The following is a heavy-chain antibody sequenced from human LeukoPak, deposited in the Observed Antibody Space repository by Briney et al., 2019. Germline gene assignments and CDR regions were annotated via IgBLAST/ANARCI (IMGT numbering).Heavy chain of an antibody. CDR3: ASPSRYYYDSSCYQFDY. J-gene: IGHJ4*02. CDR1: GGSISSSSYY. Sequence: SETLSLTCTVSGGSISSSSYYWGWIRQPPGKGLEWIGSIYYSGSTYYNPSLKSRVTISVDTSKNQFSLKLSSVTAADTAVYYCASPSRYYYDSSCYQFDYWGQGTLVTVSS. D-gene: IGHD3-22*01. V-gene: IGHV4-39*01. CDR2: IYYSGST.